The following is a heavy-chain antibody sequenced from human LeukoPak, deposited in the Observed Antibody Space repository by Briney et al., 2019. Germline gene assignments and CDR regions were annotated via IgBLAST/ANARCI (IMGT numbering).Heavy chain of an antibody. J-gene: IGHJ4*02. D-gene: IGHD4-17*01. Sequence: PSETLSLTCGFSGTSFISYYWSGIRQTPGKGLEWIGEVNHSGYTNMNPSLKSRVTISVDTSKNQFSLMMTSVTAADTAVYFCARMTTGQDYWGQGTLVTVSS. CDR1: GTSFISYY. CDR2: VNHSGYT. V-gene: IGHV4-34*01. CDR3: ARMTTGQDY.